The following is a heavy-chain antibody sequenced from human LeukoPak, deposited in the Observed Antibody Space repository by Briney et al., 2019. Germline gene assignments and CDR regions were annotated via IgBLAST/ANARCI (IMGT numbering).Heavy chain of an antibody. CDR2: IYYSGST. Sequence: SETLSLTCTVSGGSISSYYWGWIRQPPGKGLEWIGSIYYSGSTYYNPSLKSRVTISVDTSKNQFSLKLSSVTAADTAVYYCARHVRAHYDSSGYLFPTYYFDYWGQGTLVTVSS. D-gene: IGHD3-22*01. CDR3: ARHVRAHYDSSGYLFPTYYFDY. J-gene: IGHJ4*02. V-gene: IGHV4-39*01. CDR1: GGSISSYY.